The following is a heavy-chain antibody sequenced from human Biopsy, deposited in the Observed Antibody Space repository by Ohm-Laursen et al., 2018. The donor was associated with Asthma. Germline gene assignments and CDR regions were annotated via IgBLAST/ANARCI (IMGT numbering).Heavy chain of an antibody. Sequence: GTLSLTCTVTGGSVTSATFHWSWVRQAPGKGLEWVSSITGSGGFTYYADSVKGRFTISRDKSDNTLYLQMNSLTAEDTAVYHCAKDERAYYGSDSKYMQPVPLGDWGQGTVVIVSA. D-gene: IGHD2-21*01. J-gene: IGHJ4*02. V-gene: IGHV3-23*01. CDR2: ITGSGGFT. CDR1: GGSVTSATFH. CDR3: AKDERAYYGSDSKYMQPVPLGD.